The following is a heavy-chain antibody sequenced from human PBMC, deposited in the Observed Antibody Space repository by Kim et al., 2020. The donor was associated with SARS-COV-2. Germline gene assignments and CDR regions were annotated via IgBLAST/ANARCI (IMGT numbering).Heavy chain of an antibody. CDR1: GFTFSAYY. CDR2: ISSSGTTI. Sequence: GGSLRLSCAASGFTFSAYYMSWIRQAPGKGLEWVSYISSSGTTIYYADSVKGRFTISRDNAKNSLYLQMNSLRAEDTAVYYCARGRPEGLYYYYGMDVWGQGTTVTVSS. CDR3: ARGRPEGLYYYYGMDV. J-gene: IGHJ6*02. V-gene: IGHV3-11*04.